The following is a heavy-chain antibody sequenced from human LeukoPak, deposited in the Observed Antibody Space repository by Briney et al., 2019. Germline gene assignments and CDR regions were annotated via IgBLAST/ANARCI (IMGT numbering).Heavy chain of an antibody. Sequence: SETLSLTCTVSGGSNSSYYWSWIRQPPGKGLEWIGETNHSGSTNYNPSLKSRVTISVDTSKNQFSLKLSSVTAADTAVYYCASRRYCSGGSCYKMDYWGQGTLVTVSS. CDR2: TNHSGST. D-gene: IGHD2-15*01. CDR1: GGSNSSYY. CDR3: ASRRYCSGGSCYKMDY. J-gene: IGHJ4*02. V-gene: IGHV4-34*01.